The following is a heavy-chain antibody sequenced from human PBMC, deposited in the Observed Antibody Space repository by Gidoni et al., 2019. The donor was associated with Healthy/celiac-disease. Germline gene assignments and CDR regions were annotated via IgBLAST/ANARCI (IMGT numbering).Heavy chain of an antibody. Sequence: EVQLVESGGGLVQPGGSLRLSCAASGFTFTNYWMSWVRQAPGKGLEWVANIRQDGSERYYVDSVMGRFTISRDNTKNSLYRQMNGLRAEDTAVYYCTRNESWGQGTLVTVSS. J-gene: IGHJ5*02. CDR1: GFTFTNYW. V-gene: IGHV3-7*04. CDR3: TRNES. CDR2: IRQDGSER.